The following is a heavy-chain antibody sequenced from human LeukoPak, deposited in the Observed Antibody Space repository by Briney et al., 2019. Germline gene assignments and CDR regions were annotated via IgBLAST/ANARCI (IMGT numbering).Heavy chain of an antibody. CDR3: ASIIAAAEKNWFDP. D-gene: IGHD6-13*01. CDR1: GGSFSGYY. Sequence: PSETLSLTCAVYGGSFSGYYWSWIRQPPGKGLEWIGEINHSGSTNYNPSLKSRVTISVDTSKNQFSLKLSSVTAADTAVYYCASIIAAAEKNWFDPWGQGTLVTVSS. CDR2: INHSGST. J-gene: IGHJ5*02. V-gene: IGHV4-34*01.